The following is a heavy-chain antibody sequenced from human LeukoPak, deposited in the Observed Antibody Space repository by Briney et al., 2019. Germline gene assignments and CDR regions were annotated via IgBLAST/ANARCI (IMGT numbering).Heavy chain of an antibody. J-gene: IGHJ4*02. CDR2: IYYSGST. CDR1: GGSISSYY. Sequence: SETLSLTCTVSGGSISSYYWSWIRQPPGKGLEWIGYIYYSGSTNYNPSLKSRVTISVDTSKNQFSLKLSSVTAADTAVYYCARSERYYGSGSYYNFDYWGQGTLVTVSS. CDR3: ARSERYYGSGSYYNFDY. D-gene: IGHD3-10*01. V-gene: IGHV4-59*01.